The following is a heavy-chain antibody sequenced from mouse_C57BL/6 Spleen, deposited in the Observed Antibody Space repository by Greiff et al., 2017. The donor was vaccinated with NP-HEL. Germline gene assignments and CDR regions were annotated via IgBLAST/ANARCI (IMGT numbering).Heavy chain of an antibody. Sequence: QVQLQQPGAELVKPGASVKLSCKASGYTFTSYWMQWVKQRPGQGLEWIGEIDPSDSYTNYNQKFKGKATLTVETSSSTAYMQLSSLTSEDSAVYYCARTITTVVGDAMDYWGQGTSVTVSS. CDR1: GYTFTSYW. D-gene: IGHD1-1*01. CDR3: ARTITTVVGDAMDY. V-gene: IGHV1-50*01. CDR2: IDPSDSYT. J-gene: IGHJ4*01.